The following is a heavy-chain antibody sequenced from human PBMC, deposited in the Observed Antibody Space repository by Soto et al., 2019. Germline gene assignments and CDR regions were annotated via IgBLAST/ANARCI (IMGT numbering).Heavy chain of an antibody. D-gene: IGHD2-2*01. CDR3: ARDRYCSSTSCYGNYYYYGMDV. V-gene: IGHV4-31*03. CDR1: GGSISSGGYY. Sequence: SETLSLTCTVSGGSISSGGYYWSWIRQHPGKGLEWIGYIYYSGSTYYNPSLKSRVTISVDTSKNQFSLNLSSVTAADTAVYYCARDRYCSSTSCYGNYYYYGMDVWGQGTTVTVSS. CDR2: IYYSGST. J-gene: IGHJ6*02.